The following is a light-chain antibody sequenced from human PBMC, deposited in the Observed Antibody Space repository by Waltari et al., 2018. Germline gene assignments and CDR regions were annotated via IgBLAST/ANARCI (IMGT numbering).Light chain of an antibody. CDR3: QQYYTTPYT. Sequence: DTVMTQSPDSLAVSLGERATINCKSSQSVLYSSTNKIDLAWYQRKPGQSPSLLIYWASTLEYGVPGRFSGRGSGTAFSLTISSLQAEDVAVYYCQQYYTTPYTFGQGTKLEIK. CDR2: WAS. V-gene: IGKV4-1*01. J-gene: IGKJ2*01. CDR1: QSVLYSSTNKID.